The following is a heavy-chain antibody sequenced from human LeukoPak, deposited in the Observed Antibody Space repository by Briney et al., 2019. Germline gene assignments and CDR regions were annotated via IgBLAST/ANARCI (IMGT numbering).Heavy chain of an antibody. D-gene: IGHD3-16*01. V-gene: IGHV4-38-2*02. J-gene: IGHJ6*03. Sequence: SETLSLTCTVSGYSISSGYYWGWIRQPPGKGLEWIGSIYHSGSTYYNPSLKSRVTISVDTSKNQFSLKLSSVTAADTAMYYCARTEKGGFNHNYYYFMDVWGTGTTVTISS. CDR2: IYHSGST. CDR3: ARTEKGGFNHNYYYFMDV. CDR1: GYSISSGYY.